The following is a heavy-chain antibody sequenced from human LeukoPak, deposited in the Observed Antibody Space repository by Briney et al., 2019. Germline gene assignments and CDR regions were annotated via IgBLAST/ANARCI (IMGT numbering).Heavy chain of an antibody. CDR2: ISWNSGSI. J-gene: IGHJ3*02. CDR3: AKAAGTGLGAFDI. D-gene: IGHD6-13*01. Sequence: GGSLRLSCAASGFTFDDYAMHWVRHAPGKGLEWVSGISWNSGSIVYADSVKGRFTISRDNDKDSMYLQMNSLRAEDMALYYCAKAAGTGLGAFDIWGQGTMVTVSS. CDR1: GFTFDDYA. V-gene: IGHV3-9*03.